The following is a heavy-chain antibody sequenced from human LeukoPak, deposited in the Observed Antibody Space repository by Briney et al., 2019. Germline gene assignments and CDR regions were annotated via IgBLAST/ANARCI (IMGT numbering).Heavy chain of an antibody. CDR2: ISGSGGST. D-gene: IGHD3-10*01. Sequence: QPGGSLRLSCAASGVIISSYAMSWVRQAPGKGLEWVSAISGSGGSTYYADSVKGRFTISRDNSKNTLYLQMNSLRAEDTAVYYCAKDRGTMVRGVANWFDPWGQGTLVTVSS. J-gene: IGHJ5*02. CDR1: GVIISSYA. CDR3: AKDRGTMVRGVANWFDP. V-gene: IGHV3-23*01.